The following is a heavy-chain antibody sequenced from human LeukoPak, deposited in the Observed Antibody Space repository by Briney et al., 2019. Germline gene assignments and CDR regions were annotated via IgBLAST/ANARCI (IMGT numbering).Heavy chain of an antibody. J-gene: IGHJ6*03. V-gene: IGHV1-69*05. CDR3: ARDLYPGNHYYYMDV. CDR1: GDTFSNYA. CDR2: IIPILGTA. Sequence: SVKVSCKASGDTFSNYAISWVRQAPGQGLEWMGGIIPILGTANYAQKFQGRVTITTDEVTSTAYLELSSLRSEDTAVYYCARDLYPGNHYYYMDVWGKGTTVTVSS.